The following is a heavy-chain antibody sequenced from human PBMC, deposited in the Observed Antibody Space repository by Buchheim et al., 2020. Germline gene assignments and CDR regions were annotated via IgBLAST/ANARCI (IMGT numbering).Heavy chain of an antibody. V-gene: IGHV1-8*01. J-gene: IGHJ4*02. Sequence: VKKPGASVKVSCKASGYTFTSYDINWVRQATGQGLEWMGWMNPNSGSTGYAQKFQGRVTMTRNTSISKAYMELSSLRSEDTAVDYCARADYDFWSGSGRRIGFDYWGQGTL. CDR3: ARADYDFWSGSGRRIGFDY. CDR1: GYTFTSYD. CDR2: MNPNSGST. D-gene: IGHD3-3*01.